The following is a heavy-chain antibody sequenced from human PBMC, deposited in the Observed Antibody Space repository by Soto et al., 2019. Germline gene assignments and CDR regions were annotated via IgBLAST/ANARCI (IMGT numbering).Heavy chain of an antibody. Sequence: PSETLSLTCAVSGYSISSGDYWGWIRQPPGKGLEWIASIFHNGNNYYNPSLKSRGTISVDTSKSQVSLKLSSVTAADTAVYYCARDLRGNYKSYFDYWGQGSLVTVS. CDR1: GYSISSGDY. J-gene: IGHJ4*02. CDR2: IFHNGNN. D-gene: IGHD1-26*01. V-gene: IGHV4-38-2*02. CDR3: ARDLRGNYKSYFDY.